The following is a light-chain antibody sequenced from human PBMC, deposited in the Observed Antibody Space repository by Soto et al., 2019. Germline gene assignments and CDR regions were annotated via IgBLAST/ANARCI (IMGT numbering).Light chain of an antibody. CDR1: QSLDIY. V-gene: IGKV3-11*01. J-gene: IGKJ4*01. Sequence: ERVLTQSPDTRSLSPGETATLSCRASQSLDIYLAWYQQKPGQAPRLLVYDASNRAIGIPPRFSGSGSGTDFTLTISGLEPEDFAVYYCQQRTDFAFGGGTKVELK. CDR3: QQRTDFA. CDR2: DAS.